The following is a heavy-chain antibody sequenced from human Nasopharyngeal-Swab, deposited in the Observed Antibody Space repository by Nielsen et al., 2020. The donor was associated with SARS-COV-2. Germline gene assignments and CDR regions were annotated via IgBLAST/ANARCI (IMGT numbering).Heavy chain of an antibody. D-gene: IGHD2/OR15-2a*01. V-gene: IGHV4-39*07. CDR2: INYRGNT. CDR3: ARAFADSLYGMDV. J-gene: IGHJ6*02. Sequence: SEPLSPTCTVPGASISSSNYYWDWIHQTPGKGLEWIGDINYRGNTNYSPSLKSRVTISADTSKNQFSLKLSSVTAADTAVYYCARAFADSLYGMDVWGQGTTVTVSS. CDR1: GASISSSNYY.